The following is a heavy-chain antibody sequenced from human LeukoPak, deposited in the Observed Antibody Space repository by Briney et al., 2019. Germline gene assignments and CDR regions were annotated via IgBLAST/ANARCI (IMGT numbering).Heavy chain of an antibody. D-gene: IGHD2-2*01. CDR3: ARERCSSTSCYLSWFDP. Sequence: SETLSLTCTVSGGSISSYYWSWIRQPAGKGLEWIGRIYTSGSTNYNPSLKSRVTMSVDTSRNQFSLKLSSVTAADTAVYYCARERCSSTSCYLSWFDPWGQGTLVTVSS. CDR1: GGSISSYY. CDR2: IYTSGST. J-gene: IGHJ5*02. V-gene: IGHV4-4*07.